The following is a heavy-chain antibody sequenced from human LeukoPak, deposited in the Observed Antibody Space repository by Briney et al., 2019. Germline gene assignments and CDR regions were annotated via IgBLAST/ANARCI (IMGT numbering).Heavy chain of an antibody. Sequence: SETLSLTCTVSGGSISSGDYYWSWIRQPPGKGLEWIGYMYYNGNANYNPSLKGRVTISLDTSENQFSLKLSSMNAADKAVYYCAGNSYINYIDYWGQGTLVTVSS. J-gene: IGHJ4*02. D-gene: IGHD1-1*01. CDR3: AGNSYINYIDY. V-gene: IGHV4-61*08. CDR1: GGSISSGDYY. CDR2: MYYNGNA.